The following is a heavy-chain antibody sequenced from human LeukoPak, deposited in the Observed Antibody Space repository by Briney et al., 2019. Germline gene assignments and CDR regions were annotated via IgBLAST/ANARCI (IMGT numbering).Heavy chain of an antibody. CDR1: GGSISSYY. J-gene: IGHJ4*02. Sequence: SETLSLTCTVSGGSISSYYWSWIRQPPGKGLEWIGYIYYSGSTNYNPSLKSRVTISVDTSKNRFSLKLSSVTAADTAVYYCARDRSPGYSSSWYDYWGQGTLVTVSS. CDR2: IYYSGST. V-gene: IGHV4-59*01. CDR3: ARDRSPGYSSSWYDY. D-gene: IGHD6-13*01.